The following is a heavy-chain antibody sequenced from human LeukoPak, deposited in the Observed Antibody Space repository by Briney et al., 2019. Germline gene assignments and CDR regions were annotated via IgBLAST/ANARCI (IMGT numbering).Heavy chain of an antibody. D-gene: IGHD6-19*01. CDR1: GFTFSSYA. CDR2: ISGSGGST. Sequence: PGGSLRLSCAASGFTFSSYAMSWVRQAPGKGLEWASAISGSGGSTYYADSVKGRFTVSRDNSKNTLYLQMNSLRAEDTAVYYCARATGSSYSSGWYVDYWGQGTLVTVSS. V-gene: IGHV3-23*01. CDR3: ARATGSSYSSGWYVDY. J-gene: IGHJ4*02.